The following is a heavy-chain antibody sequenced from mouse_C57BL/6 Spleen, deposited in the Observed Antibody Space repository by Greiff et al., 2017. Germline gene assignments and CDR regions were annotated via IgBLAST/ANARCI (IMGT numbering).Heavy chain of an antibody. V-gene: IGHV1-69*01. J-gene: IGHJ4*01. CDR2: IDPSDSYT. D-gene: IGHD2-1*01. CDR3: ARWDGNYVPYAMDY. CDR1: GYTFTSYW. Sequence: QVQMQQPGAELVMPGASVKLSCKASGYTFTSYWMHWVKQRPGQGLEWIGEIDPSDSYTNYNQKFKGKSTLTVDKSSSTAYMQLSSLTSEDSAVYYCARWDGNYVPYAMDYWGQGTSVTVSS.